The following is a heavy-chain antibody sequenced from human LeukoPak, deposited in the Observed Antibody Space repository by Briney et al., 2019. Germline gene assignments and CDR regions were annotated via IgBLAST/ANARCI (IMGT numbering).Heavy chain of an antibody. Sequence: PGGSLRLSCAASGFTVSSNYMSWVRQAPGKGLEWVSVIYTGGNTYYAASVKGRFTISRDNAKNSLYLQMNSLRAEDTAVYYCARDGPFDYWGQGTLVTVSS. V-gene: IGHV3-53*01. CDR2: IYTGGNT. D-gene: IGHD3/OR15-3a*01. CDR3: ARDGPFDY. J-gene: IGHJ4*02. CDR1: GFTVSSNY.